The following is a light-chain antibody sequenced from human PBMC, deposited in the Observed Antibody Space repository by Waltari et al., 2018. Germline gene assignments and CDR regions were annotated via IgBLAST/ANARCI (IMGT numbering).Light chain of an antibody. CDR1: QSVSSN. CDR2: GAS. Sequence: DIVMTQSPLSLSVTLGQPASISCSSSQSVSSNLAWYQQKPGQAPRLLIYGASTRATGIPARFSGSGSGTEFTLTISSLQSEDFAVYYCQQYNNWPPGTFGQGTKVEIK. CDR3: QQYNNWPPGT. V-gene: IGKV3-15*01. J-gene: IGKJ1*01.